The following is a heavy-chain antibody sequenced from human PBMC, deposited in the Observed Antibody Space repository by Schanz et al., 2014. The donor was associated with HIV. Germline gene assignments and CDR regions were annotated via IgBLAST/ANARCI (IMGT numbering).Heavy chain of an antibody. Sequence: QVQLVQSGAEVKKPGSSVKVACKASGGTSSIYAISWVRQAPGQGLEWMGGIIPLSGTPFYAQKFQGRVAITADKSTGTVYMELSSLRSDDTAVYFCARDIKYDDPFQYGMDVWGQGTTVSVSS. J-gene: IGHJ6*02. CDR1: GGTSSIYA. D-gene: IGHD1-1*01. CDR3: ARDIKYDDPFQYGMDV. V-gene: IGHV1-69*06. CDR2: IIPLSGTP.